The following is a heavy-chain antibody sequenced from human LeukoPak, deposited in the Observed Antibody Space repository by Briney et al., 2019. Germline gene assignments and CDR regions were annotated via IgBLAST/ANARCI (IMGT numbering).Heavy chain of an antibody. J-gene: IGHJ4*02. CDR2: IHGSGNT. CDR1: GVSMTSHY. D-gene: IGHD2/OR15-2a*01. CDR3: ARMTSFFDFGY. Sequence: SETLSLTCTVSGVSMTSHYWTWVRQPPGRGLEWIGYIHGSGNTKYNPSLKSPVAISRDTSKSQFSLKLNSVAAADTGVYYCARMTSFFDFGYWGQGTLVSVSS. V-gene: IGHV4-59*11.